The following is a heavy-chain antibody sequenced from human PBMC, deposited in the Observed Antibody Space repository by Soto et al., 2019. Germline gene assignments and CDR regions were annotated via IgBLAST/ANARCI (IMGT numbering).Heavy chain of an antibody. V-gene: IGHV4-59*01. D-gene: IGHD3-22*01. CDR3: ARVYDSSGTYYFDY. CDR2: IYYSGST. J-gene: IGHJ4*02. Sequence: PSETLSLTCTVSGGSISSYYWSWIRQPPGKGLEWIGYIYYSGSTNYNPSLKSRVTISVDTSKNQFSLKLSSVTAADTAVYYCARVYDSSGTYYFDYWGQGTLVTVSS. CDR1: GGSISSYY.